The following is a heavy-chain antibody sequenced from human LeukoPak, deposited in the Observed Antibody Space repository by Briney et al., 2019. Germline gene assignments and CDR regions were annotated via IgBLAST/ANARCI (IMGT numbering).Heavy chain of an antibody. V-gene: IGHV3-66*01. D-gene: IGHD3-10*01. CDR2: IYSGGST. CDR1: GFIVSSNY. J-gene: IGHJ4*02. Sequence: GGSLRLSCAASGFIVSSNYMNWVRQAPGKGLEWVSVIYSGGSTSYADSVKGRFTISRDDSKNTLYLQMNSLRAEDTAVYYCTRWLIYWGQGTLVTV. CDR3: TRWLIY.